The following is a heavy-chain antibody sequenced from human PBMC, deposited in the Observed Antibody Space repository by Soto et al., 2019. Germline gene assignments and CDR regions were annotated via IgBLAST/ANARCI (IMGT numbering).Heavy chain of an antibody. V-gene: IGHV3-33*01. Sequence: QVQLVESGGGVVQPGRSLRLSCAASGFTFSSYGMHWVRQAPGKGLEWVALIWYDGGNKYYADSVKGRFTISRDNSKNTLYLQMNSLRAEDTAVYYCARDYDSSGYPRYYFDYWGQGTLVTVSS. CDR3: ARDYDSSGYPRYYFDY. J-gene: IGHJ4*02. CDR1: GFTFSSYG. CDR2: IWYDGGNK. D-gene: IGHD3-22*01.